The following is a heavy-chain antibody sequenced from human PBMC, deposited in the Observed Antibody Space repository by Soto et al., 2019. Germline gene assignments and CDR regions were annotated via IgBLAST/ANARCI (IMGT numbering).Heavy chain of an antibody. Sequence: QVQLVQSGAEVKKPGSSVKVSCKASGGTFSSYTISWVRQAPGQGLEWMGRIIPILGIANYAQKIQGRVTITADKSTSTAYMELSSLRSEDTAVYYCARGPVVVAANWFDPWGQGTLVTVSS. CDR1: GGTFSSYT. CDR2: IIPILGIA. D-gene: IGHD2-15*01. V-gene: IGHV1-69*02. CDR3: ARGPVVVAANWFDP. J-gene: IGHJ5*02.